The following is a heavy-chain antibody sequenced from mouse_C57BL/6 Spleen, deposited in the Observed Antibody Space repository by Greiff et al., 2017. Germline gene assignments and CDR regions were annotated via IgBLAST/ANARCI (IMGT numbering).Heavy chain of an antibody. CDR3: ARFLYYYCISPHFDY. CDR1: GYTFTDYY. J-gene: IGHJ2*01. D-gene: IGHD1-1*01. Sequence: VQLQQSGPELVKPGASVKISCKASGYTFTDYYMNWVKQSHGKSLEWIGDLNPNNGGTSPHPKFTGKATLTVDKSSSPAYMELRCLTSEDSAVYYCARFLYYYCISPHFDYWGQGTTLTVSS. V-gene: IGHV1-26*01. CDR2: LNPNNGGT.